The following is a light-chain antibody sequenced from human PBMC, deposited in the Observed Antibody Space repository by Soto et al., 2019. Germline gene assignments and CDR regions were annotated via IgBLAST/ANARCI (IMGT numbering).Light chain of an antibody. J-gene: IGKJ4*01. CDR3: QHYNERPLT. CDR2: GAS. Sequence: EIVLTQSPATLSSFPGDRVTLSCRASQSIRTNLAWYQQKPGQAPRLLIFGASTRAIAIPARFSGSGSGTEFTLTISSLQSEDFAVYYCQHYNERPLTFGGGTKVDIK. V-gene: IGKV3-15*01. CDR1: QSIRTN.